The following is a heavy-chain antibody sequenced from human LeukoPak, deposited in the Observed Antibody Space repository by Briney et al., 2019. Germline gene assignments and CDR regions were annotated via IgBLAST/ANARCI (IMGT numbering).Heavy chain of an antibody. J-gene: IGHJ4*02. D-gene: IGHD6-13*01. CDR1: GYTFTSYD. CDR2: MNPNSGNT. CDR3: ALSAEKQLVYFDF. V-gene: IGHV1-8*02. Sequence: ASVKVSCKASGYTFTSYDINWVRQATGQGLEWMGWMNPNSGNTGYAQKFQGRVTMTTDESSSTAYMELYSLRSEDTAVYYCALSAEKQLVYFDFWGQGTLVTVSS.